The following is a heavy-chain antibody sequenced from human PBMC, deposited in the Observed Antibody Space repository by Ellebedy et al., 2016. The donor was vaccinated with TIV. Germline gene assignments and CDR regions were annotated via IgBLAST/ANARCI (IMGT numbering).Heavy chain of an antibody. Sequence: PGGSLRLSCVVSGFTVSSNYMSWVRQAPGKGLEWVSVIYSGGSTYYADSVKGRFTISRDNSKNTLYLQMNSLRAEDTAVYYCAREWRYSSSINWFDPWGQGTLVTVSS. CDR3: AREWRYSSSINWFDP. J-gene: IGHJ5*02. CDR1: GFTVSSNY. D-gene: IGHD6-13*01. CDR2: IYSGGST. V-gene: IGHV3-53*01.